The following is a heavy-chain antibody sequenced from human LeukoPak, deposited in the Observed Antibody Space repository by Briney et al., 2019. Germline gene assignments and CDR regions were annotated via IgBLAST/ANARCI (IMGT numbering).Heavy chain of an antibody. CDR1: GYTFTSYG. J-gene: IGHJ4*02. CDR2: ISAYNSNT. Sequence: ASVKVCCKASGYTFTSYGISWVRQAPGQGLEWMGWISAYNSNTNYAQKLQGRVTMTTDTSTSTAYMELRSLRSDDTAVYYCARDIRTLDYYDSQSPCYFDYWGQGTLVTVSS. CDR3: ARDIRTLDYYDSQSPCYFDY. D-gene: IGHD3-22*01. V-gene: IGHV1-18*01.